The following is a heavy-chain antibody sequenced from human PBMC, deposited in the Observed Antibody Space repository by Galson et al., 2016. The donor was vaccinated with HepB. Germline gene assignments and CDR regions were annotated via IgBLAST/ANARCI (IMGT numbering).Heavy chain of an antibody. J-gene: IGHJ4*02. D-gene: IGHD1-26*01. CDR1: GFTFKNFA. V-gene: IGHV3-23*01. CDR3: AKDPDSGRNLAADS. Sequence: SLRLSCAASGFTFKNFAMSWVRQGPGRGLEWVSAISDGGHRKYYAASVKGRFTVSRDNSKNTVWLQMNSLRAEDTALCYCAKDPDSGRNLAADSWGQGTLVTVSS. CDR2: ISDGGHRK.